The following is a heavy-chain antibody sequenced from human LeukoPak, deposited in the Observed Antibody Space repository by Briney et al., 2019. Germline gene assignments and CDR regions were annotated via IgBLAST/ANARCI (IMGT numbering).Heavy chain of an antibody. J-gene: IGHJ4*02. V-gene: IGHV1-24*01. CDR1: GYTLTELS. Sequence: ASVKVSCKVSGYTLTELSMHWVRQAPGKGLEWMGGFDPEDGETIYAQKFQGRVTMTEDTSTDTAYMELSSLRSEDTAVYYCARAMKKQKDCSSTSCYLLGDYWGQGTLVTVSS. CDR3: ARAMKKQKDCSSTSCYLLGDY. CDR2: FDPEDGET. D-gene: IGHD2-2*01.